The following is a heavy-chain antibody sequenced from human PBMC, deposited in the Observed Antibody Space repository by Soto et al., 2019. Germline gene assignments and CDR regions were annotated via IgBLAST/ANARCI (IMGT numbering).Heavy chain of an antibody. J-gene: IGHJ4*02. V-gene: IGHV3-30*18. Sequence: PGGSLRLSCAACGFTFSSYGMHWVHQAPGKGLEWVAVISYDGSNKYYADSVKGRFTISRDNSKNTLYLQMNSLRAEDTAVYYCAKALLGSSSLLDYWGQGTLVTVS. CDR1: GFTFSSYG. D-gene: IGHD6-6*01. CDR2: ISYDGSNK. CDR3: AKALLGSSSLLDY.